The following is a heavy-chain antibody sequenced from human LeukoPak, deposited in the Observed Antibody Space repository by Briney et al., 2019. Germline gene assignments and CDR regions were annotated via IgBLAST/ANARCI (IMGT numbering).Heavy chain of an antibody. CDR1: GFTFSSYG. CDR3: ARSMVTIPIPGGY. V-gene: IGHV3-30*02. Sequence: GGSLRLSCAASGFTFSSYGMHWVRQAPGKGLEWVAFIRFDGSNTYYADSVKGRFTISRDNAKNTLYLQMNSLRAEDTAVYYCARSMVTIPIPGGYWGQGTLVTVSS. CDR2: IRFDGSNT. J-gene: IGHJ4*02. D-gene: IGHD2-2*02.